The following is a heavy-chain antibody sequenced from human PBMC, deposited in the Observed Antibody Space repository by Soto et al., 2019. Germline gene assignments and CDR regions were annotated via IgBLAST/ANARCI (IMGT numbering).Heavy chain of an antibody. CDR3: ARENDYGDYVVYYNIAY. V-gene: IGHV4-39*02. J-gene: IGHJ4*02. D-gene: IGHD4-17*01. Sequence: QLQLQESGPGLVKPSETLSLTCTVSGGSISSSSYYWGWIRQPPGKGLEWIGSIYYSGSTYYNPSLKSRVTISVDTSKNQFSLKLSSVTAADTAVYYCARENDYGDYVVYYNIAYWGQGTLVTVSS. CDR1: GGSISSSSYY. CDR2: IYYSGST.